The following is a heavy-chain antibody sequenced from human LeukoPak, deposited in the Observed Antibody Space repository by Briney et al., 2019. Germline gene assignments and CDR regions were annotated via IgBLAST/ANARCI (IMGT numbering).Heavy chain of an antibody. Sequence: SETLSLTCTVSGGSISSYYWSWIRQPPGKGLEWIGYIYYSGSTNYNPSLKSRVTISVDTSKNQFSLKLSSVTAADTAVYYCARQDDSWSGYSGRGMDVWGQGTTVTVSS. CDR2: IYYSGST. CDR1: GGSISSYY. J-gene: IGHJ6*02. V-gene: IGHV4-59*01. D-gene: IGHD3-3*01. CDR3: ARQDDSWSGYSGRGMDV.